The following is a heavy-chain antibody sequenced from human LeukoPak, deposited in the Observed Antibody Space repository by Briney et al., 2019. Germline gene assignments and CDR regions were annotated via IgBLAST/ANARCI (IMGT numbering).Heavy chain of an antibody. CDR3: AREVPATAEYAFDI. Sequence: ASVTVSCTASVGTFIIYAISWVRQAPGQGLEWVGRIIPILGIANYAQKFQGRVTITADKSTSTAYMELSSLRSEDTAVYYCAREVPATAEYAFDIWGQGTMVTVSS. CDR1: VGTFIIYA. J-gene: IGHJ3*02. V-gene: IGHV1-69*04. D-gene: IGHD2-2*01. CDR2: IIPILGIA.